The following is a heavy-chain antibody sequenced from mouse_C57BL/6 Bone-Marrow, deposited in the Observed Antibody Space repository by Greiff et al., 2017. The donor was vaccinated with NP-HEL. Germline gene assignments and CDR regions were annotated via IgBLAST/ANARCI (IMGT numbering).Heavy chain of an antibody. CDR3: ARRYRGLYYYAMDY. CDR2: ISSGSSTI. V-gene: IGHV5-17*01. CDR1: GFTFSDYG. Sequence: EVMLVESGGGLVKPGGSLKLSCAASGFTFSDYGMHWVRLAPEKGLEWVAYISSGSSTIYYADTVKGRFTISRDNAKNTLFLQMTSLRSEDTAMYYCARRYRGLYYYAMDYWGQGTSVTVSS. J-gene: IGHJ4*01. D-gene: IGHD2-12*01.